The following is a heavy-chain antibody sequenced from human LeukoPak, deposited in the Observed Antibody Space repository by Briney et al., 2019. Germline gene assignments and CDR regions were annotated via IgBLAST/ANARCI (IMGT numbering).Heavy chain of an antibody. Sequence: SETLSLTCTVSGGSISSYYWSWIRQPPGKGLEWIGYIYYSGSTNYNPSLKSRVTISVDTSKNQFPLKLSSVTAADTAVYYCARGLRGYSDYWGQGTLVTVSS. V-gene: IGHV4-59*01. D-gene: IGHD5-18*01. CDR1: GGSISSYY. J-gene: IGHJ4*02. CDR2: IYYSGST. CDR3: ARGLRGYSDY.